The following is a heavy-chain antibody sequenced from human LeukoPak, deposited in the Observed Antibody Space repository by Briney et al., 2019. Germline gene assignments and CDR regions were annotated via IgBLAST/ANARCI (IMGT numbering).Heavy chain of an antibody. CDR3: ARDPGDYGDPIDY. Sequence: ASVKVSCKASGYTFTGYYMHWVRQAHGQGLEWMGWINPNSGGTNYAQKFQGRVTMTRDTSISTAYMELSRLRSDDTAVYYCARDPGDYGDPIDYWGQGTLVTVSS. J-gene: IGHJ4*02. CDR2: INPNSGGT. CDR1: GYTFTGYY. D-gene: IGHD4-17*01. V-gene: IGHV1-2*02.